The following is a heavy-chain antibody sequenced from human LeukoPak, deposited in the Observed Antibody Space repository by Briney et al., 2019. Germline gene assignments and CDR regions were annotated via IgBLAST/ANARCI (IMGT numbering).Heavy chain of an antibody. D-gene: IGHD3-10*01. J-gene: IGHJ4*02. CDR1: GFTFSNAW. CDR2: MNSKTDGGTT. V-gene: IGHV3-15*01. CDR3: TTDGLMVRGVMHND. Sequence: GGALRLSCAASGFTFSNAWMSWVRQAPGKGLEWVGRMNSKTDGGTTDYAAPVKGRFTISRDDSENTLFLQMNSLKTEDTAVYYCTTDGLMVRGVMHNDWGQGTLVTVSS.